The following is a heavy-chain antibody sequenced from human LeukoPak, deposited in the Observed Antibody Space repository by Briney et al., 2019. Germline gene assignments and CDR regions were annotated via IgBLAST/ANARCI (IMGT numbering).Heavy chain of an antibody. Sequence: SETLSLTCAVYGGSFSGYYWSWIRQPPGKGLEWIGEINHSGSTNYNPSLKSRVTISVDTSKNQFSLKLSSVTAADTAVYYCARGRYCSGGSCYSFYYFDYWGQGTLVTVSS. V-gene: IGHV4-34*01. D-gene: IGHD2-15*01. J-gene: IGHJ4*02. CDR3: ARGRYCSGGSCYSFYYFDY. CDR2: INHSGST. CDR1: GGSFSGYY.